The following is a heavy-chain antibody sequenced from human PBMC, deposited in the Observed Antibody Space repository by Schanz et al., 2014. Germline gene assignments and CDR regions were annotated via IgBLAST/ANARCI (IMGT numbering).Heavy chain of an antibody. D-gene: IGHD5-18*01. V-gene: IGHV1-69*02. CDR3: ARGPSQGYSYGHNIGAYYYGMDV. J-gene: IGHJ6*02. CDR2: FIPILDVG. Sequence: QLQLVQSGAEVKKPGSSMKVSCKASRSTFSSYTISWVRQARGQGLEWVGRFIPILDVGNYAQQFQGRVTITADKSTSTASMELSSLRSEDTAVYYCARGPSQGYSYGHNIGAYYYGMDVWGQGTTVTVSS. CDR1: RSTFSSYT.